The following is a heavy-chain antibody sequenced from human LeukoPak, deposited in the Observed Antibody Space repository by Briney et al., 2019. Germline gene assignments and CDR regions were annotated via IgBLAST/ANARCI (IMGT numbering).Heavy chain of an antibody. V-gene: IGHV3-7*01. Sequence: GGSLRLSCAASEFTFSNAWMSWVRQAPGKGLEWVANIKQDGSEKYYVDSVKGRFTISRDNAKNSLYLQMNSLRAEDTAVYYCARHYYDSSGYYYFDYWGQGTLVTVSS. CDR2: IKQDGSEK. D-gene: IGHD3-22*01. CDR1: EFTFSNAW. CDR3: ARHYYDSSGYYYFDY. J-gene: IGHJ4*02.